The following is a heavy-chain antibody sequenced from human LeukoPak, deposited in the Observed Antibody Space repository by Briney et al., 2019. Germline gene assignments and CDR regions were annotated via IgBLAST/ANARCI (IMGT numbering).Heavy chain of an antibody. Sequence: SETLSLTCAVSGGSFSGFYWSWIRQSPVKGLEWIGEINDSGSTNYNPSLKSRVTISVDTSKSQFSLKLSSVTAADTAVYYCARVSWYYDSSGRPPLDYWGQGTLVTVSS. V-gene: IGHV4-34*01. CDR3: ARVSWYYDSSGRPPLDY. CDR2: INDSGST. J-gene: IGHJ4*02. CDR1: GGSFSGFY. D-gene: IGHD3-22*01.